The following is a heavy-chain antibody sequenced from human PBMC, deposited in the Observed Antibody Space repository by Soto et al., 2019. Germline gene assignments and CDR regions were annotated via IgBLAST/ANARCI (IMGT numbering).Heavy chain of an antibody. CDR2: ISGRGSNT. V-gene: IGHV3-23*01. J-gene: IGHJ6*02. CDR1: GFTFSDYA. Sequence: GGSLRLSCAASGFTFSDYAMNWVRQAPGKGLEWVSGISGRGSNTYYADSVKGRFAISRDNSKNTVSLQMNSLRAEDTGVYYSAKGVTKQFASYYYYYYGMDVWGQGTTVTVSS. D-gene: IGHD6-6*01. CDR3: AKGVTKQFASYYYYYYGMDV.